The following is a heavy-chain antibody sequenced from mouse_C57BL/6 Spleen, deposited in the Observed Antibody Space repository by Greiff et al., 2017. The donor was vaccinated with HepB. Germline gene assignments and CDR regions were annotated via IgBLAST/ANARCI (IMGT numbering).Heavy chain of an antibody. Sequence: EVKLMESGGGLVKPGGSLKLSCAASGFIFSSYAMSWVRQTPEKRLEWVATISDGGSYTYYPDNVKGRFTISRDNAKNNLYLQMSHLKSEDTAMYYCAREGDSLFAYWGQGTLVTVSA. CDR1: GFIFSSYA. V-gene: IGHV5-4*01. CDR2: ISDGGSYT. CDR3: AREGDSLFAY. J-gene: IGHJ3*01.